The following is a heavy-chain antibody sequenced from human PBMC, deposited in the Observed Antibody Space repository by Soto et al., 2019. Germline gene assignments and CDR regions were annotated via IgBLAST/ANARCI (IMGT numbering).Heavy chain of an antibody. Sequence: SLRLSCAASGFTFSSYGMHWVRQAPGKGLEWVAVLSYDGSNTYYADSVKGRFTISRDNSKNTLYLQMNSLRAEDTAVYYCAKAEGNYYYYGMDVWGQGTTVTVSS. V-gene: IGHV3-30*18. CDR1: GFTFSSYG. CDR3: AKAEGNYYYYGMDV. J-gene: IGHJ6*02. CDR2: LSYDGSNT.